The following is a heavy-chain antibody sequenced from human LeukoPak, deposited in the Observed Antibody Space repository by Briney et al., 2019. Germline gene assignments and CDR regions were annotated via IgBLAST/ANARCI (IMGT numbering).Heavy chain of an antibody. V-gene: IGHV3-48*01. J-gene: IGHJ4*02. CDR3: ARDIGSGTGTTFDY. CDR2: ISSNSRTI. Sequence: PGGSLRLSCVASGFTFGKYWMSWVRQAPGKGLEWVSHISSNSRTIYYADSVKGRFTISRDNAKNSLYLQMNSLRAEDTAIYYCARDIGSGTGTTFDYWGQGTLVTVSS. D-gene: IGHD1-7*01. CDR1: GFTFGKYW.